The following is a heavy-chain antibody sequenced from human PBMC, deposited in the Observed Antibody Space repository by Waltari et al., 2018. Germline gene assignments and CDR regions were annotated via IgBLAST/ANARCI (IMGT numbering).Heavy chain of an antibody. CDR3: ARDRGRGLYLDS. Sequence: QLQLQESGPGLVKPSGTLSLTCAVSSDSMSSTYWWSWVRQPPGKGLEWIGQVHGGKTNYNPSFASRVTVSLDTPNNQFSLRVTSVTAADSAIYYCARDRGRGLYLDSWGPGTLVAVSP. CDR1: SDSMSSTYW. CDR2: VHGGKT. D-gene: IGHD2-15*01. V-gene: IGHV4-4*02. J-gene: IGHJ4*02.